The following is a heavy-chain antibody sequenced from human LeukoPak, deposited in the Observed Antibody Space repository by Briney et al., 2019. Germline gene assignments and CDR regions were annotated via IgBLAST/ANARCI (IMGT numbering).Heavy chain of an antibody. J-gene: IGHJ4*02. CDR1: GFTFSNYG. D-gene: IGHD5-12*01. Sequence: GGSLRLSCAASGFTFSNYGMHWVRQAPGKGLEWVAVISYDGSDKYYADSVKGRFTISKDNSKNTLYMQMSSLRPEDTAVYFRARDTYSGYVNLSDYWGQGTLVTVSS. CDR2: ISYDGSDK. CDR3: ARDTYSGYVNLSDY. V-gene: IGHV3-30*03.